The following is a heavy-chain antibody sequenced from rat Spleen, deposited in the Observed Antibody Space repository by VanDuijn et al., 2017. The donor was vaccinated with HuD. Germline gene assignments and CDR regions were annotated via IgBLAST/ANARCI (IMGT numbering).Heavy chain of an antibody. V-gene: IGHV5-29*01. Sequence: EVQMVESGGGLVQPGRSLKLSCEASGFTFSDYGMNWIRRAPTKGLEWVATISDDGSITYYRDPVKGRFTLSRDNAKNTLYLQMDSLRSEDTATYYCATRGNNPFAYWGQGTLVTVSS. D-gene: IGHD1-10*01. J-gene: IGHJ3*01. CDR3: ATRGNNPFAY. CDR2: ISDDGSIT. CDR1: GFTFSDYG.